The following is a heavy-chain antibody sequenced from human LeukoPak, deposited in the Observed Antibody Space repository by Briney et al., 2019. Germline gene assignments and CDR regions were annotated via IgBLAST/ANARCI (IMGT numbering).Heavy chain of an antibody. CDR3: AREFGGGYCSGGSCQSLPRT. V-gene: IGHV4-39*07. CDR1: GGSISSSSYY. D-gene: IGHD2-15*01. J-gene: IGHJ5*02. Sequence: PSETLSLTCTVSGGSISSSSYYWGWIRQPPGKGLEWIGSIYYSGSTYYNPSLKSRVTISVDTSKNQFSLKLSSVTAADTAVYYCAREFGGGYCSGGSCQSLPRTWGQGTLVTVSS. CDR2: IYYSGST.